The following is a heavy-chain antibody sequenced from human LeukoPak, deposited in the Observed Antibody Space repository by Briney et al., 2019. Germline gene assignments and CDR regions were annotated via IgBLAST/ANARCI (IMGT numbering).Heavy chain of an antibody. CDR2: IYTSGST. CDR3: ARDRINYDILTGFDY. V-gene: IGHV4-61*02. CDR1: GGSISSGSYY. J-gene: IGHJ4*02. Sequence: PSQTLSLTCTVSGGSISSGSYYWSWIRQPAGKGLEWIGRIYTSGSTYYNPSLKSRVTISVDTSKNQFSLKLSSVTAADTAVYYCARDRINYDILTGFDYWGQGTLVTVSS. D-gene: IGHD3-9*01.